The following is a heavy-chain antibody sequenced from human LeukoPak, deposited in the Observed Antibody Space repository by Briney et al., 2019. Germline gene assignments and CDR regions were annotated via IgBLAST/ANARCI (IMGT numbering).Heavy chain of an antibody. CDR1: GFTFSSYG. V-gene: IGHV3-30*18. CDR2: ILYDGNNK. CDR3: AKVILGGYYDSSGYYEDY. J-gene: IGHJ4*02. D-gene: IGHD3-22*01. Sequence: GGSLRLSCAASGFTFSSYGMHWVRQAPGKGLEWAAVILYDGNNKYYADSVKGRFTISRDNSKNTLYLQMNSLRAEDTAVYYCAKVILGGYYDSSGYYEDYWGQGTLVTVSS.